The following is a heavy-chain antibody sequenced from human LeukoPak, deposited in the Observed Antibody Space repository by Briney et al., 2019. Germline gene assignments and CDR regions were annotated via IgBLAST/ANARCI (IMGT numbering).Heavy chain of an antibody. Sequence: PGGSLRLSCVVSGFTFSNAWMSWVRQAPGKGLEWVSAISGSGGTTYYADSVKGRFTISRDNSENTLYLQMNSLRAEDTAVYYCAKRDRTVTHAFDIWGQGTMVTVSS. CDR1: GFTFSNAW. V-gene: IGHV3-23*01. D-gene: IGHD4-17*01. CDR3: AKRDRTVTHAFDI. CDR2: ISGSGGTT. J-gene: IGHJ3*02.